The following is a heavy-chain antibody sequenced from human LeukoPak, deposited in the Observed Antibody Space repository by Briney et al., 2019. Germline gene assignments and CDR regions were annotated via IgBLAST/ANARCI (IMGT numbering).Heavy chain of an antibody. CDR1: GGSISSGDYY. D-gene: IGHD5-18*01. CDR3: ARHVVTLDTAMTDRGDYFDY. J-gene: IGHJ4*02. CDR2: IYYSGST. Sequence: SETLSLTCTVSGGSISSGDYYWSWIRQPPGKGLEWIGYIYYSGSTYYNPSLKSRVTISVDTSKNQFSLKLSSVTAADTAVYYCARHVVTLDTAMTDRGDYFDYWGQGTLVTVSS. V-gene: IGHV4-30-4*08.